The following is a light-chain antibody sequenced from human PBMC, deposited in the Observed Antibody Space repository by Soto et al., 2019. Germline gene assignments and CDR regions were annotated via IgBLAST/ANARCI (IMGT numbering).Light chain of an antibody. J-gene: IGLJ2*01. CDR2: ENN. V-gene: IGLV1-51*02. CDR3: GTWDSSLSAVV. Sequence: QSALTQSPSVSAAPGQKVTISCSGSSSNIGNNYVSWYQQLPGTAPKLLIYENNKRPSGIPDRFSGSKSGTSATLGITGLQTGDEADYYCGTWDSSLSAVVFGGGTKLTVL. CDR1: SSNIGNNY.